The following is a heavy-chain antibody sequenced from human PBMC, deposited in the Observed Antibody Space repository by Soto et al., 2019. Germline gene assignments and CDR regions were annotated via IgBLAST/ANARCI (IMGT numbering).Heavy chain of an antibody. V-gene: IGHV2-5*01. CDR3: ARLRTAALFSYDL. Sequence: QITLKESGPTLVKPTQTLTLTCTLSGFSHSTSGVAVGWIRQPPGKALEWLGHIYWNDDKYYSTSLKSRLSLTKDSSKNQVVLTMTNVDPVDTGTYYCARLRTAALFSYDLWGQGTLVTVSS. J-gene: IGHJ5*02. CDR1: GFSHSTSGVA. D-gene: IGHD2-21*02. CDR2: IYWNDDK.